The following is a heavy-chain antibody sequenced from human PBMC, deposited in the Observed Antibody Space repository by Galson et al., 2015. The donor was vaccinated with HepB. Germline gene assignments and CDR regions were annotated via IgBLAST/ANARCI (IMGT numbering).Heavy chain of an antibody. D-gene: IGHD3-3*01. Sequence: SLRLSCAASGFTFSGYTMNWVRQTPGKGLEWISSISSSGSYIHYVDSVKGRFTISRDNANNSLYLQMNSLRAEDTALYYCARNSGYFTVDYWGQGALVTVSS. V-gene: IGHV3-21*01. J-gene: IGHJ4*02. CDR2: ISSSGSYI. CDR1: GFTFSGYT. CDR3: ARNSGYFTVDY.